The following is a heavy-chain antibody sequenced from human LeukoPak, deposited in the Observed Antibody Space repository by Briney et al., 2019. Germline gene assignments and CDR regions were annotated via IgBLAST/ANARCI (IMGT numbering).Heavy chain of an antibody. D-gene: IGHD3-22*01. CDR1: GFTFISYW. CDR2: INSDGSTT. J-gene: IGHJ4*02. V-gene: IGHV3-74*01. CDR3: ARGHHYYDSSAYYY. Sequence: PGGSLRVSCAASGFTFISYWMHWVRQAPGKGLVWVSRINSDGSTTSYAASVKGRFTISRDTAKNTLYLQMNSLRAEDTAVYYCARGHHYYDSSAYYYWGQGTLVTVSS.